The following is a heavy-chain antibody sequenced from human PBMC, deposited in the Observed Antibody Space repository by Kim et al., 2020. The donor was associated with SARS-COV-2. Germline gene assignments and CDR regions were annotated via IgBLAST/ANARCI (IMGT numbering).Heavy chain of an antibody. J-gene: IGHJ4*02. V-gene: IGHV1-18*01. CDR3: ARDPSVQRGSFDY. Sequence: YAQKLQGRVTMTTDTSTSTAYMELRSLRSDDTAVYYCARDPSVQRGSFDYWGQGTLVTVSS. D-gene: IGHD1-1*01.